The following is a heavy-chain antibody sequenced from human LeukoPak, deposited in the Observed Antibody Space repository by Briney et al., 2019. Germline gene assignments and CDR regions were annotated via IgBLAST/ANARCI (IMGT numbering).Heavy chain of an antibody. Sequence: ASVKVACKASGYTFTSDGISWVRQTPGQGLGWMGWSSGYNGNTNYAQKFQGRVTMTTDTSTTTAYMELRSLRSDDTAVYYCARDRFLEWLFGYWGQGTLVTVSS. CDR3: ARDRFLEWLFGY. CDR1: GYTFTSDG. CDR2: SSGYNGNT. J-gene: IGHJ4*02. V-gene: IGHV1-18*01. D-gene: IGHD3-3*01.